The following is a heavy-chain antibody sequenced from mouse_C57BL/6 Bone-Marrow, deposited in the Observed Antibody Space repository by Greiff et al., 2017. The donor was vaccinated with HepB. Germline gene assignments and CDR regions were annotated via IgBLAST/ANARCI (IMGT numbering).Heavy chain of an antibody. CDR1: GFTFSSYA. CDR2: ISDGGSYT. J-gene: IGHJ2*01. D-gene: IGHD2-5*01. CDR3: ARDRRSNYGFDY. V-gene: IGHV5-4*01. Sequence: EVHLVESGGGLVKPGGSLKLSCAASGFTFSSYAMSWVRQTPEKRLEWVATISDGGSYTYYPDNVKGRFTISRDNAKNNLYLQMSHLKSEDTAMYYCARDRRSNYGFDYWGQGTTLTVSS.